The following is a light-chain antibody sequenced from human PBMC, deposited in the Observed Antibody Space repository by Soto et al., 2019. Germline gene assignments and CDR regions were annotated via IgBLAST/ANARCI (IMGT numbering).Light chain of an antibody. CDR1: QYVSSW. J-gene: IGKJ4*01. CDR2: DAS. CDR3: QQANSFPLT. V-gene: IGKV1-12*01. Sequence: DTQMTQSPASVYASVGDRVAITCRASQYVSSWLAWYQQKPGKAPKRLIFDASNLASGVPSRFSGSGSGTHFTLTISSLQPEDVATYYCQQANSFPLTFGGGTKVEIK.